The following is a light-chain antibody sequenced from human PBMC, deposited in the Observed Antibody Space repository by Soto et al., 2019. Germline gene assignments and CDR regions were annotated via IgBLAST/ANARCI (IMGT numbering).Light chain of an antibody. V-gene: IGKV3-11*01. J-gene: IGKJ1*01. CDR2: DVS. Sequence: IVMMQSPDTLSVSPGERATLSCRTSQTVNSNLAWYQQKPGQAPRLLIYDVSNRATGIPARFSGSGSGTDFTLTISSLEPEDCAVYYCQQRSNWPRTFGQGTKVDIK. CDR1: QTVNSN. CDR3: QQRSNWPRT.